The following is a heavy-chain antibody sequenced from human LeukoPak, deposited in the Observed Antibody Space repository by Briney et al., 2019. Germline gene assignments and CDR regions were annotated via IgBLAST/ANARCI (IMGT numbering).Heavy chain of an antibody. V-gene: IGHV3-21*01. D-gene: IGHD3-10*01. J-gene: IGHJ3*02. CDR2: ISSSSSYI. CDR3: AREDTMVRGVIIRADAFDI. Sequence: GSLRLSCAASGFTFSSYSMNWVRQAPGKGLEWVSSISSSSSYIYYADSVKGRFTISRDNAKNSLYLQMNSLRAEDTAVYYCAREDTMVRGVIIRADAFDIWGQGTMVTVSS. CDR1: GFTFSSYS.